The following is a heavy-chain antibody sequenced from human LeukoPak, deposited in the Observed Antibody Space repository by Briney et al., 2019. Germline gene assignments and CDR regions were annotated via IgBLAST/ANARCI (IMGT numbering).Heavy chain of an antibody. D-gene: IGHD2-15*01. CDR2: ISGTGSNT. CDR1: GFTFDAYV. V-gene: IGHV3-23*01. Sequence: GGSLRLSCAASGFTFDAYVMSWVRQAPGKGLEWVSSISGTGSNTYYTDSVKGQFIISRDNSKNTLFLQVNTLGVEDTAVYYCAKQTTQYYFDYWGQGTLVTVSS. J-gene: IGHJ4*02. CDR3: AKQTTQYYFDY.